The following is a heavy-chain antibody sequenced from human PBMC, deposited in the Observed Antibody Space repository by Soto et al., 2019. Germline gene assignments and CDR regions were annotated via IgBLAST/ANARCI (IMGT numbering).Heavy chain of an antibody. CDR1: GGSISSGGYY. CDR3: AREVEDYYGSGVYGMDV. Sequence: SETLSLTCTVSGGSISSGGYYWSWIRQHPGKGLEWIGYIYYSGSTYYNPSLKSRVTISVDTSKNQFSLKLSSVTAADTAVYYCAREVEDYYGSGVYGMDVWGQGTTVTVSS. D-gene: IGHD3-10*01. J-gene: IGHJ6*02. V-gene: IGHV4-31*03. CDR2: IYYSGST.